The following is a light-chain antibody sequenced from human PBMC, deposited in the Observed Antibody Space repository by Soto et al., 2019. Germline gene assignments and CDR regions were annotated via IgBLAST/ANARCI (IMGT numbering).Light chain of an antibody. Sequence: EIVLTQSPGTLSLSPGERATLSCRASQSVSSNFLAWYQQKPGQAPRLLIYGASSRATGIPDRFSGSGSGTAFTLTISRLEPEDVEVYYCQQYDSSPLTFGGGTKV. V-gene: IGKV3-20*01. CDR1: QSVSSNF. CDR2: GAS. CDR3: QQYDSSPLT. J-gene: IGKJ4*01.